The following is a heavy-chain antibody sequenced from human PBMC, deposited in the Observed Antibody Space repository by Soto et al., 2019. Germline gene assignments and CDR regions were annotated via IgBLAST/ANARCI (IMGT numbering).Heavy chain of an antibody. CDR2: ISYDGSNK. J-gene: IGHJ6*02. CDR1: GFTFSSYA. V-gene: IGHV3-30-3*01. D-gene: IGHD3-16*02. CDR3: ARDYYDYVWGSYPIYGMDV. Sequence: GGSLRLSCAASGFTFSSYAMHWVRQAPGKGLEWVAVISYDGSNKYYADSVKGRFTISRDNSKNTLYLQMNSLRAEDTAVYYCARDYYDYVWGSYPIYGMDVWGQGTTVTVSS.